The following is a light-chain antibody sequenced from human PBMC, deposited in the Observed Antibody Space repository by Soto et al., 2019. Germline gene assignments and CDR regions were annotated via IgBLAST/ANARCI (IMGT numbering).Light chain of an antibody. V-gene: IGLV3-21*02. CDR1: NIGRKT. CDR2: DDS. J-gene: IGLJ3*02. Sequence: SYELTQAPSVSVAPGQTARITCGGDNIGRKTVHWYQQIPGQAPLLVVYDDSDRPSGIPERFSVSNAGDTATLTISTVEAGDEADYYCQVDDSRGDHVWWVFGGGTKVNVL. CDR3: QVDDSRGDHVWWV.